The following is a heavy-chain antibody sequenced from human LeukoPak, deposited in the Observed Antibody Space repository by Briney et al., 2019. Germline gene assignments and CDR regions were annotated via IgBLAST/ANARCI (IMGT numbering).Heavy chain of an antibody. V-gene: IGHV3-33*01. Sequence: PGRSLRLSCAASGFTFSSYGMHWVRHAPGKGLELVAVIWYDGSNKYYADSVKGRFTISRDNSKNTLYLQMNSLRAEDTAVYYCARDAGHHYDFWSGYFSSDAGRPFDIWGQGTMVTVSS. CDR3: ARDAGHHYDFWSGYFSSDAGRPFDI. D-gene: IGHD3-3*01. CDR2: IWYDGSNK. J-gene: IGHJ3*02. CDR1: GFTFSSYG.